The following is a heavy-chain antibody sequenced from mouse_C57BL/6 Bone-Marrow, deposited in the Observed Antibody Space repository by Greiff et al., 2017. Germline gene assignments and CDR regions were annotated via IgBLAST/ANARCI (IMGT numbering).Heavy chain of an antibody. CDR3: TPGRITTVVATSEHFAY. V-gene: IGHV14-4*01. J-gene: IGHJ2*01. Sequence: EVQVVESGAELVRPGASVKLSCTASGFNIKDDYMHWVKQRPEQGLEWIGWIYPENGDTEYASKFQGKATITADTSSNTAYLQLSSLTSEDTAVYYCTPGRITTVVATSEHFAYWGQGTILTVSA. D-gene: IGHD1-1*01. CDR2: IYPENGDT. CDR1: GFNIKDDY.